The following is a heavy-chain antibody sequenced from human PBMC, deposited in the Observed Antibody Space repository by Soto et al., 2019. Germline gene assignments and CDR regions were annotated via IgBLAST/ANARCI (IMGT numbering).Heavy chain of an antibody. CDR3: ANPQLLPYSSSRYFDY. D-gene: IGHD6-13*01. CDR1: GFTFSSYA. J-gene: IGHJ4*02. CDR2: ISGSGGST. V-gene: IGHV3-23*01. Sequence: EVQLLESGGGLVQPGGSLRLSCAASGFTFSSYAMSWVRQAPGKGLEWGSAISGSGGSTYYADSVKGRFTISRDNSKNTLYLQMNSLRAEDTAVYYCANPQLLPYSSSRYFDYWGQGTLVTVSS.